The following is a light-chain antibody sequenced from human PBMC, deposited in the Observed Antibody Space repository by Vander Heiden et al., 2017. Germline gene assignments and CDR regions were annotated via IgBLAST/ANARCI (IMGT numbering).Light chain of an antibody. J-gene: IGLJ2*01. V-gene: IGLV1-47*01. CDR3: AAWDDSLSGVV. CDR2: RNN. Sequence: QSVLTQPPSASGTPGPRVTIPCSGSSSNIGSNYVYWYQQLPGTAPKVLIQRNNQRPSGIPDRFSGSKSGTSASLAISGLRSDDEADYYCAAWDDSLSGVVFGGGTKLTVL. CDR1: SSNIGSNY.